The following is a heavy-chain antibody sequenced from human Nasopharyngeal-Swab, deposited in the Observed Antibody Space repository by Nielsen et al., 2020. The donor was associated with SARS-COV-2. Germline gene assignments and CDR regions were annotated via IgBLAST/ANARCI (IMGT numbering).Heavy chain of an antibody. CDR1: GFTVSSNY. CDR3: AKHDSTYYYGSGSPFDY. V-gene: IGHV3-23*01. CDR2: ISGSGGST. D-gene: IGHD3-10*01. J-gene: IGHJ4*02. Sequence: ESLKISCAASGFTVSSNYMSWVRQAPGKGLEWVSAISGSGGSTYYADSVKGRFTISRDNSKNTLYLQMNSLRAEDTAVYYCAKHDSTYYYGSGSPFDYWGQGTLVTVSS.